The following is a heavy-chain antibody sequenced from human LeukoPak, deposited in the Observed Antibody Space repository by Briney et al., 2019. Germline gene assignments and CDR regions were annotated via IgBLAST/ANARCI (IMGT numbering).Heavy chain of an antibody. CDR1: GFTFSSYG. J-gene: IGHJ4*02. Sequence: GGSLRLSCAASGFTFSSYGMHWVRQAPGKGLEWVAVISYDGSNKYYADSVKGRFTISRDNSKNTQYLQMNSLRAEDTAVYYCARGRDYGGNSYYFDYWGQGTLVTVSS. CDR2: ISYDGSNK. D-gene: IGHD4-23*01. V-gene: IGHV3-30*03. CDR3: ARGRDYGGNSYYFDY.